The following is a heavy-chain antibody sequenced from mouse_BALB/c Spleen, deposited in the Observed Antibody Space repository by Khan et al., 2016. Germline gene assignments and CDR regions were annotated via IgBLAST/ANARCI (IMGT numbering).Heavy chain of an antibody. CDR3: ARQGSDGAMDY. CDR1: GFSLTSYG. CDR2: IWTGGNT. V-gene: IGHV2-4-1*01. J-gene: IGHJ4*01. Sequence: QVQLKQSGPGLVQPSQSLSITCTASGFSLTSYGVHWVRQSPGKGLEWLGVIWTGGNTDYNAAFITRLTTSKDNSKSQAFFTVNSLLVADTAIYXCARQGSDGAMDYWGQGTSVTVSS.